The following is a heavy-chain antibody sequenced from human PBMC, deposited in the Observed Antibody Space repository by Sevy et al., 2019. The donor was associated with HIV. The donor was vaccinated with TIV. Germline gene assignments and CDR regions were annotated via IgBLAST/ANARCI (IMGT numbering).Heavy chain of an antibody. Sequence: ASVKVSCKASGYTFSGYDINWVRQATGQGLEWMGWMNPDSGRRGYAPKFQGRVTMTTNTSIDTAYMELRRLRSEDSAVSYCARADLDSSTFFYYYGMDVWGQGTTVTVSS. J-gene: IGHJ6*02. CDR2: MNPDSGRR. CDR3: ARADLDSSTFFYYYGMDV. CDR1: GYTFSGYD. D-gene: IGHD6-13*01. V-gene: IGHV1-8*02.